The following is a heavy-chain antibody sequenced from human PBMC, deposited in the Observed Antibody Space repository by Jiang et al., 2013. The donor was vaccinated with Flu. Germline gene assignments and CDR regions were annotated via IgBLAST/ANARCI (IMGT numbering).Heavy chain of an antibody. J-gene: IGHJ4*02. Sequence: SGAEVKKPGASVKVSCKASGYTFTGYYIHWVRQAPGQGLEWMGWINPNTGATNYAQRFQGRVTMTRDTSINTAYMEQSRLRSGDTAVYFCARDKGTGWSPIDYWGQGTLVTVSS. D-gene: IGHD6-19*01. CDR1: GYTFTGYY. CDR3: ARDKGTGWSPIDY. V-gene: IGHV1-2*02. CDR2: INPNTGAT.